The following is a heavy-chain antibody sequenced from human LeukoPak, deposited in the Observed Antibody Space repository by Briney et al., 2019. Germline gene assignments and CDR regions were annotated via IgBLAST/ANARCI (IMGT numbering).Heavy chain of an antibody. V-gene: IGHV3-15*01. D-gene: IGHD5-18*01. CDR1: GFTFSNAW. CDR3: TTGTWIQLCLADF. J-gene: IGHJ4*02. CDR2: IKSKTDGGTT. Sequence: PGGSLRLSCAASGFTFSNAWMSWVRQAPGKGLEWVGHIKSKTDGGTTDYAAPVKGRFTISRDDSKNTLYLQMNSLKIEDTAVYYGTTGTWIQLCLADFGGQGPLGTVS.